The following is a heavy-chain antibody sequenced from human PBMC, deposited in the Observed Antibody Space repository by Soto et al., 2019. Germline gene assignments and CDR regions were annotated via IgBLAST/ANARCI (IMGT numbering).Heavy chain of an antibody. CDR3: ARDGGIVVGGDYFDY. Sequence: GGSLRLSCAASGFTFSSYSMNWVRQAPGKGLEWVSSISSSSSYIYYADSVKGRFTISRDNAKNSLYLQMNSLRAEDTAVYYCARDGGIVVGGDYFDYWGQGTLVTVSS. V-gene: IGHV3-21*01. J-gene: IGHJ4*02. D-gene: IGHD2-15*01. CDR2: ISSSSSYI. CDR1: GFTFSSYS.